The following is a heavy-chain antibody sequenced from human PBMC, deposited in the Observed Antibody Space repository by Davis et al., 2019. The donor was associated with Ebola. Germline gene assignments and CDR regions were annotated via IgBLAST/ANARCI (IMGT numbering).Heavy chain of an antibody. CDR1: GYTFTTYG. CDR3: ARGPKYYYGSGSYYMNY. D-gene: IGHD3-10*01. J-gene: IGHJ4*02. Sequence: ASVKVSCKASGYTFTTYGITWVRQAPGQGLEWMGWINTNTGNPTYAQGFTGRFVFSLDTSVSTAYLQISSLKAEDTAVYYCARGPKYYYGSGSYYMNYWGQGTLVTVSS. V-gene: IGHV7-4-1*02. CDR2: INTNTGNP.